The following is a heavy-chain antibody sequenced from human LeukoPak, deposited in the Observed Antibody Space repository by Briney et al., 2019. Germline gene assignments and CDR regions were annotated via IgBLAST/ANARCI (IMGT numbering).Heavy chain of an antibody. J-gene: IGHJ4*02. D-gene: IGHD1-14*01. CDR2: IKHDGSDE. V-gene: IGHV3-7*03. CDR1: GFIFSSYW. CDR3: AKQNGITD. Sequence: GGSLRLSCAASGFIFSSYWMNWVRQAPGKGLEWVANIKHDGSDEYYVDSVKGRFTISRDNAKNSLYLQMDSLRAEDTAVYYCAKQNGITDWGQGTLVTVSS.